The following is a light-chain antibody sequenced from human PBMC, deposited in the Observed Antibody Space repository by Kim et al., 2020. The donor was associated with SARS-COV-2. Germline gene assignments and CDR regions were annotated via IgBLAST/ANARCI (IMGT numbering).Light chain of an antibody. CDR2: QDN. V-gene: IGLV3-1*01. J-gene: IGLJ2*01. CDR1: NLGDRY. CDR3: QAWDSSVV. Sequence: SVSPGQTASISCSGDNLGDRYASWYQQKPGQSPVMVIYQDNKRPSGIPERFSGSNSGNTATLTISGTQAMDEADYYCQAWDSSVVFGGGTQLTVL.